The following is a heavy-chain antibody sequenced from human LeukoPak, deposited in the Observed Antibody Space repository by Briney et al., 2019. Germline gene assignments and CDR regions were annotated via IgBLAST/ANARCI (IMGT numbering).Heavy chain of an antibody. D-gene: IGHD2-21*02. Sequence: SETLSLTCAVYGGSFSGYYWSWIRQPPGKGLEWIGEINHSGSTNYNPSLKSRVTTSVDTSKNQFSLKLSSVTAADTAVYYCARGSCGGDCPTDGAFDIWGQGTMVTVSS. CDR3: ARGSCGGDCPTDGAFDI. CDR1: GGSFSGYY. V-gene: IGHV4-34*01. J-gene: IGHJ3*02. CDR2: INHSGST.